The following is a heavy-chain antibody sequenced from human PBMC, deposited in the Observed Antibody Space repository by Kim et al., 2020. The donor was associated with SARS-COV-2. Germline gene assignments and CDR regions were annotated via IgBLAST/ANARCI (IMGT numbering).Heavy chain of an antibody. J-gene: IGHJ4*02. D-gene: IGHD6-19*01. Sequence: GGSLRLSCAASGFTFSSYWMHWVRQALGKGLVWVSRINSDGSSTSYADSVKGRFTISRDNAKNTLYLQMNSLRAEDTAVYYCARGRIEIAGGWYGYWGQGTLVTVSS. CDR1: GFTFSSYW. V-gene: IGHV3-74*01. CDR3: ARGRIEIAGGWYGY. CDR2: INSDGSST.